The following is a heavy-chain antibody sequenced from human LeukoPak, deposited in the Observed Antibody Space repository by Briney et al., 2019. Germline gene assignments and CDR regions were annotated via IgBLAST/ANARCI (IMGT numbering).Heavy chain of an antibody. Sequence: PGGYLRLSCAASGFTFSSYAMSWVRQAPGKGLEWVSSISSSSSYIYYADSVKGRFTISRDNAKNSLYLQMNSLRAEDTAVYYCARDLHAFDIWGQGTMVTVSS. CDR2: ISSSSSYI. CDR1: GFTFSSYA. CDR3: ARDLHAFDI. V-gene: IGHV3-21*01. J-gene: IGHJ3*02.